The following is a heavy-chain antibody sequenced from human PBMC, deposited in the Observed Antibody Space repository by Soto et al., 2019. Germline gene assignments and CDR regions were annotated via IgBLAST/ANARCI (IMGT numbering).Heavy chain of an antibody. V-gene: IGHV3-23*01. J-gene: IGHJ6*03. D-gene: IGHD3-3*01. Sequence: GGSLRLSCAASGFTFSSYAMSWVRQAPGKGLEWVSAISGSGGSTYYADSVKGRFTISRDDSKNTLYLQMNSLRAEDTAVYYCAKAFWSGYYYYYYYMDVWGKGTTVTVSS. CDR1: GFTFSSYA. CDR3: AKAFWSGYYYYYYYMDV. CDR2: ISGSGGST.